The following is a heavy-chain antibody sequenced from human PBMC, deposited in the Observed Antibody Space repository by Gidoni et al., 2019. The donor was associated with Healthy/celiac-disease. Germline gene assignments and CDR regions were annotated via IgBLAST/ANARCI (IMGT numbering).Heavy chain of an antibody. J-gene: IGHJ4*02. CDR3: ARALLLRLGELSLYDYFDY. D-gene: IGHD3-16*02. V-gene: IGHV4-31*03. Sequence: QVQLQESGTGLVKPSQTLSLTCTVSGGSISSGGYYWSWIRQHPGKGLELIGYIYYSGSTYYNPSLKSRVTISVDTSKNQFSLKLSSVTAADTAVYYCARALLLRLGELSLYDYFDYWGQGTLVTVSS. CDR1: GGSISSGGYY. CDR2: IYYSGST.